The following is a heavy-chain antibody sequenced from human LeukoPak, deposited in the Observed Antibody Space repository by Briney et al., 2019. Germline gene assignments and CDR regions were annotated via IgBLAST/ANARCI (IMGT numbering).Heavy chain of an antibody. V-gene: IGHV3-9*01. CDR2: ISWNSGSI. D-gene: IGHD3-16*01. Sequence: GGSLRLSCAASGFTFDDYAMHWVRQAPGKGLEWVSGISWNSGSIGYADSVKGRFTISRDNAKNSLYLQMNSLGAEDTALYYCAKDYLGAAGGYWGQGTLVTVSS. CDR1: GFTFDDYA. J-gene: IGHJ4*02. CDR3: AKDYLGAAGGY.